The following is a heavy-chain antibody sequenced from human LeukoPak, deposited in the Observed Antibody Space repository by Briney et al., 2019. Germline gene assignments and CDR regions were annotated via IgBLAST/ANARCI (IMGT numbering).Heavy chain of an antibody. CDR3: ARAPSIAAIRHAFDI. J-gene: IGHJ3*02. CDR1: GGSISSYY. V-gene: IGHV4-4*07. Sequence: SETLSLTCTVSGGSISSYYWSWIRQPAGKGLEWIGRIYTSGSTNYNPSLKSRVTMSVDTSKNQFSLKLSSVTAADTAAYYCARAPSIAAIRHAFDIWGQGTMVTVSS. CDR2: IYTSGST. D-gene: IGHD6-6*01.